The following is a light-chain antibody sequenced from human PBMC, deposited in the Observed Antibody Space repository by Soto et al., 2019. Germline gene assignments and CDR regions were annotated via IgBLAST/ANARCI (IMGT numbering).Light chain of an antibody. J-gene: IGLJ2*01. V-gene: IGLV2-23*03. CDR2: EGS. Sequence: QSVLTQPASVSESPGQSITISCTGTSSDVGNYNLVSWYQQHPGKAPKLMIYEGSKRPSGVSNRFSGSKSGNTASLTISGLQAEDEADYYCCSYAGSSTFVFGGGTKLTVL. CDR1: SSDVGNYNL. CDR3: CSYAGSSTFV.